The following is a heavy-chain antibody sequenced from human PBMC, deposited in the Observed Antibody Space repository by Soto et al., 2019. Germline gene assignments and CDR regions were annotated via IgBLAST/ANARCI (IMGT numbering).Heavy chain of an antibody. CDR3: ARGGIVTTPADY. CDR2: INEDGSDD. CDR1: GFTFSSHW. Sequence: GGSLRLSCAASGFTFSSHWMTWVRQAPGKGLEWVGNINEDGSDDFYVDSVKGRFTISRDNAKNSLYLQMNSLRVEDTAVYYCARGGIVTTPADYWGQGSLVTVSS. V-gene: IGHV3-7*01. D-gene: IGHD2-15*01. J-gene: IGHJ4*02.